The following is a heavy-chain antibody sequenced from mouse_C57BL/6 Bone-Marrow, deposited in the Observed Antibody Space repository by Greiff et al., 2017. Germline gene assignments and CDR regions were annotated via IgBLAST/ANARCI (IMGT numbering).Heavy chain of an antibody. V-gene: IGHV1-19*01. CDR3: ARSKWYYFDY. D-gene: IGHD1-3*01. CDR2: INPYNGGT. J-gene: IGHJ2*01. Sequence: SGPVLVKPGASVKMSCKASGYTFTDYYMNWVKQSHGKSLEWIGVINPYNGGTSYNQKFKGKATLTVDKSSSTAYMELNSLTSEDSAVYYCARSKWYYFDYWGQGTTLTVSS. CDR1: GYTFTDYY.